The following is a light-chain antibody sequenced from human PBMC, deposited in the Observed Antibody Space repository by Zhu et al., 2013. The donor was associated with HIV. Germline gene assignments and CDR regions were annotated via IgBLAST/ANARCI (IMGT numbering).Light chain of an antibody. V-gene: IGLV2-23*02. CDR3: CSYAGSTTFYV. J-gene: IGLJ1*01. CDR2: EVT. CDR1: SSDVGSYNL. Sequence: QSALTQPASVSGSPGQSITISCTGTSSDVGSYNLVSWYQQHPGKAPELVIFEVTKRPSGVSNRFSGSKSGNTASLTISGLHVEDEADYYCCSYAGSTTFYVFGSGTKVTVL.